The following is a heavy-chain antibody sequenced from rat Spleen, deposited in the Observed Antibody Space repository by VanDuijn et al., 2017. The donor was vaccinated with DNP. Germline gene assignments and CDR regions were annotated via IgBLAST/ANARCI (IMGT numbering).Heavy chain of an antibody. D-gene: IGHD1-10*01. CDR2: IIYDGSRT. Sequence: EVQLVESGGGLIPPGRSLKVSCEASGLPFRDYNMAWVRQTPETGLEWVANIIYDGSRTHYRDSVKGRFTISRDNSKNILYLQMESLRSEDTATYYCARRYNNGWYFDYWGQGVMVTVSS. J-gene: IGHJ2*01. CDR3: ARRYNNGWYFDY. V-gene: IGHV5S10*01. CDR1: GLPFRDYN.